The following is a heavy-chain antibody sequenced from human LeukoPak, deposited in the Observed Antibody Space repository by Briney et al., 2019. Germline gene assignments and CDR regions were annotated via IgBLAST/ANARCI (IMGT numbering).Heavy chain of an antibody. Sequence: PSETLSLSCGVSGYSISTTSHYWGWIRQPPGEGLEWSGSIYHNGNIYYNPSLKSRVSISVDTSKNQFSLKLSSVTAADTAVYYCARHDRRTGSHFDYWGQGTLVTVSS. CDR2: IYHNGNI. CDR3: ARHDRRTGSHFDY. D-gene: IGHD1-14*01. CDR1: GYSISTTSHY. V-gene: IGHV4-39*01. J-gene: IGHJ4*02.